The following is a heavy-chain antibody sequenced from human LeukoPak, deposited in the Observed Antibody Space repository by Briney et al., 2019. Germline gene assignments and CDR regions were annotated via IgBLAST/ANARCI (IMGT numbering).Heavy chain of an antibody. CDR1: GFTFGGSW. Sequence: GGSLRLSCAASGFTFGGSWMLWVRQAPGKGLMCVVRISKDESFKSYVDSVKGRFTVSRDNAKNTLYLQMDSLRVEDTAMYYCGRDSNGIGYLGQGTLVTVSS. D-gene: IGHD3-22*01. J-gene: IGHJ4*02. V-gene: IGHV3-74*01. CDR2: ISKDESFK. CDR3: GRDSNGIGY.